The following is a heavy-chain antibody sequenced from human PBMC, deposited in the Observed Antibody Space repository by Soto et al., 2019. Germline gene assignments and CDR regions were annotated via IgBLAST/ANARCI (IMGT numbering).Heavy chain of an antibody. CDR1: GFTFDDYA. Sequence: PGGSLRLSCAASGFTFDDYAMHWVRQAPGKGLEWVSGISWNSGSIGYADSVKGRFTISRDNAKNSLYLQMNSLRAEDTALYYCAKGSSSGWYSGFDPWGQGTLVTVSS. CDR2: ISWNSGSI. D-gene: IGHD6-19*01. V-gene: IGHV3-9*01. J-gene: IGHJ5*02. CDR3: AKGSSSGWYSGFDP.